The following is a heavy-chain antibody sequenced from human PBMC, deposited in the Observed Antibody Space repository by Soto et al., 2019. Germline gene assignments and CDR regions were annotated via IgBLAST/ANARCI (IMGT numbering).Heavy chain of an antibody. V-gene: IGHV1-69*13. CDR3: ASSADYYGSGSYYNGMDV. Sequence: SVKVSCKASGCTFSSYAISWVRQAPGQGLEWMGGIIPIFGTANYAQKFQGRVTITADESTSTAYMELSSLRSEDTAVYYCASSADYYGSGSYYNGMDVWGRGTTVTVSS. J-gene: IGHJ6*02. CDR2: IIPIFGTA. CDR1: GCTFSSYA. D-gene: IGHD3-10*01.